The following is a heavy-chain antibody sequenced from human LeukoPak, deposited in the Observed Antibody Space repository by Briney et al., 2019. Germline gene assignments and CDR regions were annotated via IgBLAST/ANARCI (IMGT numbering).Heavy chain of an antibody. CDR2: IKQDGSEK. CDR1: GFTFSSYW. CDR3: ARANSSGPYYYYGMDV. J-gene: IGHJ6*02. D-gene: IGHD6-6*01. Sequence: GGSLRLSCAASGFTFSSYWMSWVRQAPGKGLEWVANIKQDGSEKYYVDPVKGRFTISRDNAKNSLCLQTNSLRAEDTAAYYCARANSSGPYYYYGMDVWGQGTTVTVSS. V-gene: IGHV3-7*01.